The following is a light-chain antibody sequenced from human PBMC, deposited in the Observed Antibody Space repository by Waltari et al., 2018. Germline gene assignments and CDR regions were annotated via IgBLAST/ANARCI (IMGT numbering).Light chain of an antibody. J-gene: IGLJ2*01. CDR1: SSDVGGYNY. Sequence: QSALTQPASVSGSPGQSLTISCTGTSSDVGGYNYVSWYQQYQGKAPKFMIYDVIKRPSGVSNRFSGSKSGNTASLTISGLQAEDEADYYCCSYAGSRIHVLFGGGTKLTVL. CDR3: CSYAGSRIHVL. CDR2: DVI. V-gene: IGLV2-23*02.